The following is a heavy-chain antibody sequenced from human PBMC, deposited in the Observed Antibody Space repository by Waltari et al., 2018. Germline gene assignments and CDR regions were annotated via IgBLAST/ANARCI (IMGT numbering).Heavy chain of an antibody. Sequence: QLQLQESGSGLVKPSQTLSLTCAVSGGSISSGGYSWSWIRQPPGKGLEWIGYIYHSGSTYDNPYLKSRVTISVDRSKNQFSRKLSSVTAADTAVYYCARDNYYDSSGYTHWGQGTLVTVSS. CDR2: IYHSGST. CDR3: ARDNYYDSSGYTH. D-gene: IGHD3-22*01. V-gene: IGHV4-30-2*01. J-gene: IGHJ1*01. CDR1: GGSISSGGYS.